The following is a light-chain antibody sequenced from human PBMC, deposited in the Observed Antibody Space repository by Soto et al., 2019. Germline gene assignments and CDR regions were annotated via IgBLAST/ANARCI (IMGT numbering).Light chain of an antibody. Sequence: DIQMTQSPSTLSASVGDRDTITCRASQSIISWLAWYQQKPGKAPKVLIYKASSLESGVPSRFSGSESGTEFTLTISSLQPDDFATYYCRQYNSNSWTFGQGTKVEIK. J-gene: IGKJ1*01. CDR1: QSIISW. V-gene: IGKV1-5*03. CDR3: RQYNSNSWT. CDR2: KAS.